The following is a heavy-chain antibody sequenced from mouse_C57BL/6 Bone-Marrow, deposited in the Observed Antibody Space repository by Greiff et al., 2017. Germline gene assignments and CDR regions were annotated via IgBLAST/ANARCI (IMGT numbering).Heavy chain of an antibody. CDR1: GFTFSSYA. CDR2: ISDGGSYT. Sequence: EVHLVESGGGLVKPGGSLKLSCAASGFTFSSYAMSWVRQTPEKRLEWVATISDGGSYTYYPDNVKGRFTISRDNAKNNLYLQMSHLKSEDTAMYYCARDLLYYYGSYWYFDVWGTGTTVTVSS. J-gene: IGHJ1*03. D-gene: IGHD1-1*01. CDR3: ARDLLYYYGSYWYFDV. V-gene: IGHV5-4*01.